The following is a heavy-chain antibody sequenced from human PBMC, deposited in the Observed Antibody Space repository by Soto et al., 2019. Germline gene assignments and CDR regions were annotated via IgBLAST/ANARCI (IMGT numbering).Heavy chain of an antibody. Sequence: GGSLRLSCAASGFTFSSYAMSWVRQAPGKGLEWVSAISGSGGSTYYADSVKGRFTISRDNSKNTLYLQMNSLRAEDTAVYYCANALEQWLLRDYWGQGTLVTVSS. D-gene: IGHD6-19*01. CDR3: ANALEQWLLRDY. V-gene: IGHV3-23*01. CDR2: ISGSGGST. J-gene: IGHJ4*02. CDR1: GFTFSSYA.